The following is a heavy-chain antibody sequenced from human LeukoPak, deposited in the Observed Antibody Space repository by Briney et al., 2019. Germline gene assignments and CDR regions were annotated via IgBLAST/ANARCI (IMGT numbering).Heavy chain of an antibody. CDR2: ISSSSSYT. V-gene: IGHV3-11*06. CDR3: ATTPGSKHGPDY. D-gene: IGHD2-21*01. Sequence: GGSLRLSCAASGFTFSDYYMSWIRQAPGKGLEWVSYISSSSSYTNYADSVKGRFTISRDNAKNSLYLQTNSLRAEDTAVYYCATTPGSKHGPDYWGQGTLVTVSS. CDR1: GFTFSDYY. J-gene: IGHJ4*02.